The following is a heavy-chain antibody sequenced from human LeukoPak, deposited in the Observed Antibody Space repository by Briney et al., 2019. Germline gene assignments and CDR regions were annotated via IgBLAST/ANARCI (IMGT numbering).Heavy chain of an antibody. CDR2: INHSGSN. Sequence: SETLSLTCTVSGGSINSGYYWSWIRQPPGKGLEWIGEINHSGSNNYNPSLKSRVTISVDTSKNQFSLKLSSVTAADTAVYYCARAHYGGNSDFDYWGQGTLVTVSS. D-gene: IGHD4-23*01. V-gene: IGHV4-34*01. J-gene: IGHJ4*02. CDR1: GGSINSGYY. CDR3: ARAHYGGNSDFDY.